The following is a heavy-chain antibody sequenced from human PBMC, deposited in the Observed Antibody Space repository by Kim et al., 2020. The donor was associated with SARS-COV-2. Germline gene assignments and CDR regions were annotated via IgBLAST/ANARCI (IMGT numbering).Heavy chain of an antibody. J-gene: IGHJ6*02. CDR2: IRSTACGGTK. CDR3: SRGEVRGSSWPYYYYYYGTYV. V-gene: IGHV3-49*03. Sequence: GGSLRLSCTASGFTFGDYTMSWFRQAPGKGLEWVGFIRSTACGGTKAYAASVKGRFTISRDDAKSIVYLQMSSLKIEDTAVYYCSRGEVRGSSWPYYYYYYGTYVLGQGTTVTVSS. D-gene: IGHD6-13*01. CDR1: GFTFGDYT.